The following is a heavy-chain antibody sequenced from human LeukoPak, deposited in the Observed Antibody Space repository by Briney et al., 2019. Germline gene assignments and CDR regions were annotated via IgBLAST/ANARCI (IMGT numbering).Heavy chain of an antibody. D-gene: IGHD5-18*01. V-gene: IGHV3-30*18. CDR2: ISYDGSNK. J-gene: IGHJ4*02. CDR1: GFTFSSYG. Sequence: GGSLRLSCAASGFTFSSYGMHWVRQAPGKGLEWVAVISYDGSNKYYADSVKGRFTISRDNSKNTLYLQMNSLRAEDTAVYYCAKDLDTAMVLLMYLDYWGQGTLVTVSS. CDR3: AKDLDTAMVLLMYLDY.